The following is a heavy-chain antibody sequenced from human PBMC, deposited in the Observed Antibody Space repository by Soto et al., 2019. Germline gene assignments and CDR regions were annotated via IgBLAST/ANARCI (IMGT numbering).Heavy chain of an antibody. J-gene: IGHJ6*02. CDR3: AKGDSYGYYYYYGMDV. CDR1: GFTFSSYA. V-gene: IGHV3-23*01. Sequence: EVQLLESGGGLVQPGGSLRLSCAASGFTFSSYAMSWVRQAPGKGLEWVSAISGSGGSTYYADSVKGRFTISRDNSKNPLYLQMNSLRAEDTAVYYCAKGDSYGYYYYYGMDVWGQGTTVTVSS. CDR2: ISGSGGST. D-gene: IGHD5-18*01.